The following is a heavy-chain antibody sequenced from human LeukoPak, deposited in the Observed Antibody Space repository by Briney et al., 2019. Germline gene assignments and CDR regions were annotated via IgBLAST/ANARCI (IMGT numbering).Heavy chain of an antibody. CDR2: IRYDGSNK. Sequence: GGSLRLSCAASGFIFSSYAMSWVRQAPGKGLEWVSFIRYDGSNKYYADSVKGRFTISRDNSKNTLDLQMNSLRAEDTAVYYCAKSDYYDSSGYYSVFDYWGQGTLVTVSS. CDR3: AKSDYYDSSGYYSVFDY. V-gene: IGHV3-30*02. CDR1: GFIFSSYA. J-gene: IGHJ4*02. D-gene: IGHD3-22*01.